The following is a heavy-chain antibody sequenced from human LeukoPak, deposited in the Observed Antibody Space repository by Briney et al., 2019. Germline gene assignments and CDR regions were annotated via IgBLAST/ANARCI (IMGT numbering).Heavy chain of an antibody. CDR3: ASFSGSHDY. D-gene: IGHD1-26*01. Sequence: GGSLRLXCAASGFTCSSYAMSWVRLAPGKGLESVSAISGSGGSTYYADSVKGRFTISRDNSKNTLYLQMNSLRAEDTAVYYCASFSGSHDYWGQGTLVTVSS. V-gene: IGHV3-23*01. CDR2: ISGSGGST. J-gene: IGHJ4*02. CDR1: GFTCSSYA.